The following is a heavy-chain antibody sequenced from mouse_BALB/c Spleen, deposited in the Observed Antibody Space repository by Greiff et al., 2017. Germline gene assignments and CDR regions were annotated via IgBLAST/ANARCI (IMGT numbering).Heavy chain of an antibody. J-gene: IGHJ4*01. CDR1: GFTINDTY. CDR2: IDPANGNT. Sequence: VQLQQSGAVLVKPGASVKLSCTASGFTINDTYMHWVKQRPEQGLEWIGRIDPANGNTKYDQKFQGKATITTDTSSNTAYLQLSSLTSEDTAVYYCARLSAQDNAMDYWGQGTSVTVSA. V-gene: IGHV14-3*02. D-gene: IGHD3-2*02. CDR3: ARLSAQDNAMDY.